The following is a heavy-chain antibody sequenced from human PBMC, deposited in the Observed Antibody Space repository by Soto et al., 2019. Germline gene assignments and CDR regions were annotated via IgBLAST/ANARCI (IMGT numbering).Heavy chain of an antibody. J-gene: IGHJ6*03. CDR2: SIPILGIA. V-gene: IGHV1-69*02. CDR1: GGTFSSYT. D-gene: IGHD3-10*01. CDR3: ARGTMVRGVREGYSYYYMDV. Sequence: QVQLVQSGAEVKKPGSSVKVSCKASGGTFSSYTISWVRQAPGQGLEWMGRSIPILGIANYAQKFQGRVRIPADKSPSTAYMELSSLRSEDTAVYYCARGTMVRGVREGYSYYYMDVWGKGTTVTVSS.